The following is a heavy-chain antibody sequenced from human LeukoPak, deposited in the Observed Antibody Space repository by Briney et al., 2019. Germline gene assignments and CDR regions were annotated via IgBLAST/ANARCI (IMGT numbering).Heavy chain of an antibody. V-gene: IGHV3-7*01. J-gene: IGHJ4*02. D-gene: IGHD2-15*01. Sequence: GGSLRLSCAASGFTFSSYSMNWVRQAPGKGLEWVANIKQDGSEKYYVDSVKGRFTISRDNAKNSLYLQMNSLRAEDTAVYYCRMLPYYFDYWGQGTLVTVSS. CDR1: GFTFSSYS. CDR3: RMLPYYFDY. CDR2: IKQDGSEK.